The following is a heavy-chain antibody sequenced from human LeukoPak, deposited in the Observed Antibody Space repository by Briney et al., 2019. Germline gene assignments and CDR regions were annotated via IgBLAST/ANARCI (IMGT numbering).Heavy chain of an antibody. CDR2: IQSDGSTT. J-gene: IGHJ4*02. CDR1: GFTLGNYW. D-gene: IGHD4-17*01. CDR3: AREAAVPNTVFDY. Sequence: GGSLRLSCAASGFTLGNYWMHWVRHAPGKGLVWVSRIQSDGSTTTYADSGKGRFTISRDNAKNILYLQMNSLRAEDTAVYYCAREAAVPNTVFDYWGQGSLVTVSS. V-gene: IGHV3-74*01.